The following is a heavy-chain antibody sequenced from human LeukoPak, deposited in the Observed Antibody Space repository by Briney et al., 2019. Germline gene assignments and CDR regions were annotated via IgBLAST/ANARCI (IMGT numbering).Heavy chain of an antibody. D-gene: IGHD1-1*01. J-gene: IGHJ4*02. Sequence: GASVKVSCKASGYTFTSYYMHWLRQAPGQGLEWMGIINPSGGSTSYAQKFQGRVTMTRDTATSTVYMELSSLRSEDTAVYYCARNWRMVVRMNYWQQGTLVSVSS. CDR1: GYTFTSYY. CDR3: ARNWRMVVRMNY. CDR2: INPSGGST. V-gene: IGHV1-46*03.